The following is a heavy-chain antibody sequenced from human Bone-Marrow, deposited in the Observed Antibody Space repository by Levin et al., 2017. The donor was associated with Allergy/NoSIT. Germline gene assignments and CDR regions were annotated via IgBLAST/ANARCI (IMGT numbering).Heavy chain of an antibody. CDR3: VSGIGATGYFDY. J-gene: IGHJ4*02. Sequence: GESLKISCVPAGFTVINHYMGWVRQAPGRGLEWVSVIYGDGNTFHADSVKGRFTISGDYSKNTLYLQMNNLRAEDTALYYCVSGIGATGYFDYWGQGTLITVSS. CDR1: GFTVINHY. CDR2: IYGDGNT. D-gene: IGHD1-26*01. V-gene: IGHV3-53*01.